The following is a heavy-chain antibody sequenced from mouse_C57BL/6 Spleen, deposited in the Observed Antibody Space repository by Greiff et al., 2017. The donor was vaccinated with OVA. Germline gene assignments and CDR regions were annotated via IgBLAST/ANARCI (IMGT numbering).Heavy chain of an antibody. CDR1: GYTFTSYT. CDR3: AKGYCDYDGGQDD. CDR2: INPSSGYT. Sequence: QVQLQQSGAELARPGASVKLSCKASGYTFTSYTMHWVQQRPGQGLEWIGYINPSSGYTKYNQKFKDKATLTVDKSSSTPYMQLSSLTSEDSAVDYCAKGYCDYDGGQDDWGKGTTVTVSS. V-gene: IGHV1-4*01. J-gene: IGHJ4*01. D-gene: IGHD2-4*01.